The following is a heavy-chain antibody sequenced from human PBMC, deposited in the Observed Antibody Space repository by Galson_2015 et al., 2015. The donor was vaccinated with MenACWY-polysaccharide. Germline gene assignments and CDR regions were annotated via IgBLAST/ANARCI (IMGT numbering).Heavy chain of an antibody. CDR3: AKDRIYYSSSWFGAFDS. D-gene: IGHD3-10*01. J-gene: IGHJ4*01. V-gene: IGHV3-23*01. CDR1: GFTFSTYA. CDR2: INNRGDRT. Sequence: SLRLSCAASGFTFSTYAMSWVRQAPGKGLEWISTINNRGDRTYYADSVKGRFSISRDDSKNTVSLQMDSLTIEDTAVYYCAKDRIYYSSSWFGAFDSWGHGTLVAVSS.